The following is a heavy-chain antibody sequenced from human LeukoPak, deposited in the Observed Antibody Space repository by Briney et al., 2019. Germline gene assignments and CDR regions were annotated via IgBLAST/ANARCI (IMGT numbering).Heavy chain of an antibody. CDR1: GFTFKSYS. Sequence: GGSLRLSCAASGFTFKSYSMNWVRQAPGKGPEWISYISSISRVIYYADSVKGRFTISRDNAKNSLSLQMNSLRAEDTAVYYCATPPTVTRNYWGQGTLVTVSS. V-gene: IGHV3-48*01. J-gene: IGHJ4*02. CDR2: ISSISRVI. D-gene: IGHD4-17*01. CDR3: ATPPTVTRNY.